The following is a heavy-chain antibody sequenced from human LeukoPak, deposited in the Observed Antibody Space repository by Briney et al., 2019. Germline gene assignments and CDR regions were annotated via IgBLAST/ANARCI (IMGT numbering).Heavy chain of an antibody. V-gene: IGHV5-51*01. D-gene: IGHD2-2*01. Sequence: GESLKISCKGSGYSFTSYWIGWVRQVPGKGLEWMGIIYPGDSDTRYSPSFQGQVTISADKSISTAYLQWSSLKASDTAMYYCARRVYCSSTSCSYFDYWGQGTLVTVSS. CDR3: ARRVYCSSTSCSYFDY. CDR2: IYPGDSDT. J-gene: IGHJ4*02. CDR1: GYSFTSYW.